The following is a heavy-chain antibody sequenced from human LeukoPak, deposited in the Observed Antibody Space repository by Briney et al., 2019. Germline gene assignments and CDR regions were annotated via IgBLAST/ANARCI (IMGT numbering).Heavy chain of an antibody. J-gene: IGHJ4*02. CDR3: AKDNERITMVRGVN. CDR2: ISGSGGST. Sequence: QSGGSLRLSCAASGFTFSSYAMGWVRQAPGKGLEWVSAISGSGGSTYYADSVKGRFTISRDNSKTTLYLQLNSLRAEDTAVYYCAKDNERITMVRGVNWGQGTLVTVSS. D-gene: IGHD3-10*01. CDR1: GFTFSSYA. V-gene: IGHV3-23*01.